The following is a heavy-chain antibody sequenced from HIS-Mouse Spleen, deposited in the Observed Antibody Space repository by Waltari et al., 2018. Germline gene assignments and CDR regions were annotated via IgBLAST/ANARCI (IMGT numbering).Heavy chain of an antibody. J-gene: IGHJ4*02. V-gene: IGHV4-34*01. CDR2: INHSGSN. CDR3: ARGRDSGSYYFDY. Sequence: QVQLQQWGAGLSKPSETLSLTCPHYGGSVSGYYWSRIRQPPGKGLEWMGEINHSGSNNYNPSLKSRVTISVDTSKNQFSLKLSSVTAADPAVYYCARGRDSGSYYFDYWGQGTLVTVSS. CDR1: GGSVSGYY. D-gene: IGHD1-26*01.